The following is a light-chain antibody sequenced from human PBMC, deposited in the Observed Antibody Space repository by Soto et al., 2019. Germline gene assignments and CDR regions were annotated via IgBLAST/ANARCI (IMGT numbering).Light chain of an antibody. CDR1: QNVRKN. J-gene: IGKJ1*01. Sequence: ETVMTQSPVALSVSPWERATLSCRARQNVRKNLAWYQQKPGQAPRLLIYGASTRATGIPARFSGDGSGTEFTLTIDSLQSEDFVVYYCQQYGSSGTFGQGTKVDIK. CDR2: GAS. V-gene: IGKV3-15*01. CDR3: QQYGSSGT.